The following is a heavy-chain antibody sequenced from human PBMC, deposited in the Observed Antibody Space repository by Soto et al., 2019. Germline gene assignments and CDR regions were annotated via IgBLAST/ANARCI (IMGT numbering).Heavy chain of an antibody. CDR1: GFTVSSTS. V-gene: IGHV3-53*01. J-gene: IGHJ4*02. CDR2: IYSGGRT. CDR3: ARGYYDSSGYYRGVFDY. Sequence: PGGSMRLSCAASGFTVSSTSMGWVRHAPGKWLGWVSVIYSGGRTYYADSVKGRFTISRDNSKNTLYLHMNGLRAEETAVYYCARGYYDSSGYYRGVFDYWGQGXLVTVCS. D-gene: IGHD3-22*01.